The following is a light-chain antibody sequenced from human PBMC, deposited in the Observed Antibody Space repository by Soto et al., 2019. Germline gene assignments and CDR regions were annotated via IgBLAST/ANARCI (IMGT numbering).Light chain of an antibody. J-gene: IGKJ5*01. CDR1: QSVSSY. CDR3: QQYNNWPIT. CDR2: RAS. Sequence: EIVLTQSPGTLSLSPGERTTLSCRASQSVSSYLAWYQQKPGQAPRLLIYRASTRATDIPARFSGSGSGTDFTLTISSLQSEDFAIYYCQQYNNWPITFGQGTRLEI. V-gene: IGKV3-15*01.